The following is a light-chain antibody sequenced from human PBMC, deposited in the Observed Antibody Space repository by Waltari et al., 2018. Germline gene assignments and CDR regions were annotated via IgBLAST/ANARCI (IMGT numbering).Light chain of an antibody. CDR2: SAS. Sequence: EIVLTQSPGTLSLSPGERATLSCGASRTVARNYLAWYQQKAGQAPRLLIHSASSRAPCIPARFSGSGSGTDVTLTISWRWPEDFAVYHCHPYATSPLTFGGGTKVEIK. J-gene: IGKJ4*01. CDR1: RTVARNY. V-gene: IGKV3-20*01. CDR3: HPYATSPLT.